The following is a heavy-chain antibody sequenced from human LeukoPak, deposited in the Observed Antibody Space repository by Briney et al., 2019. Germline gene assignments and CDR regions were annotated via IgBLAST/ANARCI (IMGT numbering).Heavy chain of an antibody. CDR2: IYTSGST. J-gene: IGHJ5*02. Sequence: PSQTLSLTCTVSGGSISSSSYYWSWIRQPAGKGLEWIGRIYTSGSTNYNPSLKSRVTISVDTSKNQFSLKLSSVTAADTAVYYCARDGCSSTSCYHLGYNWFDPWGQGTLVTVSS. CDR1: GGSISSSSYY. CDR3: ARDGCSSTSCYHLGYNWFDP. D-gene: IGHD2-2*01. V-gene: IGHV4-61*02.